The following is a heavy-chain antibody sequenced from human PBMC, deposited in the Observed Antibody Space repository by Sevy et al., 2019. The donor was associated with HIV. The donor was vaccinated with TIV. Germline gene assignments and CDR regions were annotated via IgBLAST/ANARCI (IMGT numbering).Heavy chain of an antibody. CDR1: GFSFSDSY. J-gene: IGHJ4*02. V-gene: IGHV3-11*01. D-gene: IGHD5-18*01. CDR2: MSGSGGII. Sequence: GGSLRLSCAASGFSFSDSYMSWIRQAPGKGLEWLSYMSGSGGIIYYADSVKGRFTISRDNAKNSLYLQMNSLRADDTALYYCARKGYSQGLSYYFESWGQGTLVTVSS. CDR3: ARKGYSQGLSYYFES.